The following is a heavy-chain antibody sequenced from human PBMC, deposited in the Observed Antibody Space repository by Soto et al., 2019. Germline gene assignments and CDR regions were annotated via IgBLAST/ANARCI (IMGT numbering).Heavy chain of an antibody. D-gene: IGHD6-13*01. CDR3: ARDRGREHLSRWKNRGGDN. CDR1: GYTFTSYG. CDR2: ISAYNGNT. Sequence: QVQLVQSGAEVKKPGASVKVSCKASGYTFTSYGISWVRQAPGQGLEWMGWISAYNGNTNYAQKLQGRVTMTTDTTTSTAYMEQRSRRSEDTAVYYCARDRGREHLSRWKNRGGDNWGQGTLVTVSS. J-gene: IGHJ4*02. V-gene: IGHV1-18*01.